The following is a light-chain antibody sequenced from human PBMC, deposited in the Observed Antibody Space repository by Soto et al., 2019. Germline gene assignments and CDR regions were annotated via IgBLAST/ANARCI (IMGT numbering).Light chain of an antibody. V-gene: IGKV2-30*01. CDR1: QSLVYSYGIAY. CDR2: MAS. J-gene: IGKJ1*01. CDR3: MQGTHWPPT. Sequence: DVVMTQSPLSLPVTVGQPASISCRSSQSLVYSYGIAYLNWFHQRPGQSPKRLIYMASKRDSGVPDRFSGSESGTDLTLKISRGEAEDVGVYYCMQGTHWPPTFGPGTKVEIK.